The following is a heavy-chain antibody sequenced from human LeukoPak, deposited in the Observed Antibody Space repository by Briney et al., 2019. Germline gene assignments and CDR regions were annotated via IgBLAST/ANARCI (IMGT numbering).Heavy chain of an antibody. J-gene: IGHJ4*02. CDR3: AKEGRSLQTY. Sequence: GGSLRHSCAASGFMFSSNWKSWVRLAPGKGLEWVANIKEDGTETYYVDSVKGRFTISRDNAKNSLYLQMNSLRVEDTAVYYCAKEGRSLQTYWGQGTLVTVSS. V-gene: IGHV3-7*03. D-gene: IGHD5-24*01. CDR1: GFMFSSNW. CDR2: IKEDGTET.